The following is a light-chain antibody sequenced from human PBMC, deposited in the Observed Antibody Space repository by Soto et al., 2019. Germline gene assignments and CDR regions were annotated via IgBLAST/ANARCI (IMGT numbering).Light chain of an antibody. CDR1: NIGNKS. V-gene: IGLV3-21*02. CDR3: QVWDRVSESYV. J-gene: IGLJ1*01. CDR2: DDS. Sequence: SYELTQPPSVSVAPGQTARITCGGFNIGNKSVHWYQQKPGQAPVLVVYDDSDRPSGIPERFSGSNSGNTATLTISRVEDGDEADYYCQVWDRVSESYVFGTGTKVTVL.